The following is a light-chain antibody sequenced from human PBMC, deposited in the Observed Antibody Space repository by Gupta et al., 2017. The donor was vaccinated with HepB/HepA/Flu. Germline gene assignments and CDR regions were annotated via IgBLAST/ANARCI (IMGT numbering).Light chain of an antibody. CDR2: KAS. Sequence: DIQMTQSPSTLSASVGDRVTITCRASQSISSWLAWYQQKPGKAPKLLIYKASSLESGVPSRFGGSASGTEFTLTISSLQPDDFTTYYCQQYNSYPWTFGQGTKVEIK. J-gene: IGKJ1*01. CDR3: QQYNSYPWT. V-gene: IGKV1-5*03. CDR1: QSISSW.